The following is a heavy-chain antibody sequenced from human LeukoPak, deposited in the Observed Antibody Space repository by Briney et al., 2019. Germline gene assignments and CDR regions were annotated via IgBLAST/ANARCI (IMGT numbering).Heavy chain of an antibody. CDR3: ARHPENYYLGY. J-gene: IGHJ4*02. Sequence: PSETLSLTCTVSGGSISTNNYFWGWIRQPPGKGLEWIASIYYSGSTYYNPSLKSRVTISVDTSKNQFSLKLSSVTAADTAVYYCARHPENYYLGYWGQGTLVTVSS. V-gene: IGHV4-39*01. CDR1: GGSISTNNYF. D-gene: IGHD1-7*01. CDR2: IYYSGST.